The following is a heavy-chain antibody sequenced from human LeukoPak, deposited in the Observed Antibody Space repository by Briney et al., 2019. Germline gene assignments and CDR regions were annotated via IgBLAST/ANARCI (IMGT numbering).Heavy chain of an antibody. CDR2: SNPNSGCT. V-gene: IGHV1-2*02. J-gene: IGHJ4*02. Sequence: GASVNVSFKASGYTFTGYYMHWVRQAPGQGLGWMGLSNPNSGCTNYTQQFQGMVTMTRNTSISTAYTELSRLRSDDTAEYSCACSGGSSQLVDYGGQETLVTVPS. D-gene: IGHD6-6*01. CDR3: ACSGGSSQLVDY. CDR1: GYTFTGYY.